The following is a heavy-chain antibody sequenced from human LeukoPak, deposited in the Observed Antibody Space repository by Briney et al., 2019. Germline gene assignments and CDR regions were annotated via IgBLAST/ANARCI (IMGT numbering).Heavy chain of an antibody. CDR1: GGSISSSSYY. Sequence: SETLSLTCTVSGGSISSSSYYWGWIRQPPGKGLEWIGSIYYSGSTYYNPSLKSRVTISVDTSKNQFSLKLSSVTAADTAVYYCARARYYYDSSRRAFDIWGQGTMVTVSS. V-gene: IGHV4-39*07. CDR3: ARARYYYDSSRRAFDI. J-gene: IGHJ3*02. CDR2: IYYSGST. D-gene: IGHD3-22*01.